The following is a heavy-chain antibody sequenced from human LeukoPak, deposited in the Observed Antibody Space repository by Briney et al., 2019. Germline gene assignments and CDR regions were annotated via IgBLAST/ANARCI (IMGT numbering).Heavy chain of an antibody. CDR3: ARDLLNEGNHLDY. V-gene: IGHV4-39*07. Sequence: SETLSLTCTVSGGSFRSSSYYWGWIRQTPGKGLEWIGCIYYSGGTYYNPSLKSRVTISVDTSKNQFSLKLSSVTAADTAVYYCARDLLNEGNHLDYWGQGTLVTVSS. J-gene: IGHJ4*02. CDR2: IYYSGGT. CDR1: GGSFRSSSYY. D-gene: IGHD4-23*01.